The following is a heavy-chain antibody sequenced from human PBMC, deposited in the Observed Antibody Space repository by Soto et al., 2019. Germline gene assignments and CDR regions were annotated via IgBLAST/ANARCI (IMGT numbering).Heavy chain of an antibody. CDR1: GASMYTFY. J-gene: IGHJ3*02. V-gene: IGHV4-59*01. D-gene: IGHD3-16*01. CDR3: ARWGHPAVKAFDI. Sequence: SETLSLTCSVSGASMYTFYWNWIRQSPGKGLEWIGFIHYTGSRIFNPSLQSRVTMSVDVSQNQFSLRLTSVTAADTAIYYCARWGHPAVKAFDIWGQGTTVTVSS. CDR2: IHYTGSR.